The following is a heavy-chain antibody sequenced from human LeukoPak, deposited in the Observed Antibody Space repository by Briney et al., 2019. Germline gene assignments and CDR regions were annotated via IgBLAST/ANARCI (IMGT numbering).Heavy chain of an antibody. Sequence: QLGGSLRLSRAASGFTVSNNYMNWVRQAPGKGLEWVSVIYSGGGTYYADSVKGRFTISRDSSKNTLYLQMDSLRAEDTAVYYCSGPVPEYFHHWGQGTLVTVSS. V-gene: IGHV3-53*01. J-gene: IGHJ1*01. CDR1: GFTVSNNY. CDR3: SGPVPEYFHH. CDR2: IYSGGGT.